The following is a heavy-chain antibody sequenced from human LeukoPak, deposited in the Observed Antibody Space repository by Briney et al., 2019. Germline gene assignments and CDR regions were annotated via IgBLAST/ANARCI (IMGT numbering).Heavy chain of an antibody. CDR1: GFTFSSYW. CDR2: IQQDGSEI. CDR3: ARPSFVTGSYYPL. Sequence: GGSLRLSCLAPGFTFSSYWMGWVRQAPGKVLEWVANIQQDGSEIFYVDSVRGRFTISRDNAKNSLYLQMNTLRAEDTAVYYCARPSFVTGSYYPLWGQGTLVAVSS. D-gene: IGHD1-26*01. J-gene: IGHJ4*02. V-gene: IGHV3-7*01.